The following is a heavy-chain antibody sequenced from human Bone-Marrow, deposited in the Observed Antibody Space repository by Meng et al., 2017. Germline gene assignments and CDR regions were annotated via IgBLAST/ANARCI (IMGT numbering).Heavy chain of an antibody. CDR3: ASKGTSSSYDY. Sequence: GESLKISCTASGFTFGDYAMSWVRQAPGKGLEWVSGINWNGGSTGYADSVKGRFTISRDNAKNSLYLQMNSLRAEDTALYYCASKGTSSSYDYWGQGTLVTVSS. V-gene: IGHV3-20*04. CDR2: INWNGGST. D-gene: IGHD6-13*01. J-gene: IGHJ4*02. CDR1: GFTFGDYA.